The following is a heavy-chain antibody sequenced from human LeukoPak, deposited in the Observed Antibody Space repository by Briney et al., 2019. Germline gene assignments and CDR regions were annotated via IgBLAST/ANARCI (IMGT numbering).Heavy chain of an antibody. Sequence: SETLSLTCAVYGGSFSGYYWSWIRQPPGKGLEWIGEINHSGSTNYNPSFKSRVTISVDTSKNQLSLKLSSVTAADTAVYYCARAVATITSYYNYYMDVWGKGTTVTVSS. D-gene: IGHD5-12*01. J-gene: IGHJ6*03. CDR2: INHSGST. CDR3: ARAVATITSYYNYYMDV. CDR1: GGSFSGYY. V-gene: IGHV4-34*01.